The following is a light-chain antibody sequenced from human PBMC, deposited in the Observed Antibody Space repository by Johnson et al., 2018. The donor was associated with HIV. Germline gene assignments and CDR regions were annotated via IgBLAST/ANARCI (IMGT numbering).Light chain of an antibody. CDR1: SSNIGNNY. V-gene: IGLV1-51*01. J-gene: IGLJ1*01. Sequence: SVLTQPPSVSAAPGQKVTISCSGSSSNIGNNYVSWYQQLPGTAPKLLIYDNNNRPSGIPDRFSGSKSGTSATLGITGLQTGDEADYYCGTWDSSLRVGFFGTGTKVTVL. CDR2: DNN. CDR3: GTWDSSLRVGF.